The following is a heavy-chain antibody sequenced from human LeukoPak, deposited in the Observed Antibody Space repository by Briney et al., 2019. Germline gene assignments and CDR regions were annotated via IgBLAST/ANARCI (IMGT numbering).Heavy chain of an antibody. J-gene: IGHJ6*03. V-gene: IGHV4-59*01. CDR2: IYYSGST. CDR1: GRSISSYY. Sequence: SETLSLTCTVSGRSISSYYWSWIRQPPGKGLEWIGYIYYSGSTNYNPSLKSRVTISVDTSKNQFSLKLSSVTAADTAVYYCARVQSLSPVVHRYYYMDVWGKGTTVTVSS. CDR3: ARVQSLSPVVHRYYYMDV. D-gene: IGHD4-23*01.